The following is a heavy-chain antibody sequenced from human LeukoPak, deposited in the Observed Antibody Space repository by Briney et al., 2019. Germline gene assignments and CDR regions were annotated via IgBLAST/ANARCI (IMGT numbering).Heavy chain of an antibody. Sequence: PGGSLRLSCAASGFTFSSYGMHWVRQAPGKGLERVVIISYDGDIKYYPDSVKGRFTISRDNSKNALYLQMNSLRVEDTAIYYCARSKAAAAGYLGYWGQGTLVTVSS. D-gene: IGHD6-13*01. J-gene: IGHJ4*02. V-gene: IGHV3-30*19. CDR1: GFTFSSYG. CDR3: ARSKAAAAGYLGY. CDR2: ISYDGDIK.